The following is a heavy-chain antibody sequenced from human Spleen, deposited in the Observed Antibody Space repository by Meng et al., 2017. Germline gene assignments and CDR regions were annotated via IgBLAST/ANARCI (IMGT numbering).Heavy chain of an antibody. CDR3: ARDNGGGHFGNWFDP. D-gene: IGHD2-8*01. J-gene: IGHJ5*02. CDR2: IIPGNGYA. CDR1: GYMFTTFA. V-gene: IGHV1-3*01. Sequence: QVQFVQVGAEGKKPGASVKISCKASGYMFTTFAIHWVRQAPGQRLQWMGWIIPGNGYAEYSPKFQGRVTFTRDTSANTVFLELSSLTYDDTAVYYCARDNGGGHFGNWFDPWGQGTLVTVSS.